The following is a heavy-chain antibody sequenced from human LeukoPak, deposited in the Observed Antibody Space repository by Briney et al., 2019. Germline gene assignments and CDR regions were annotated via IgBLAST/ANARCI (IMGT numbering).Heavy chain of an antibody. D-gene: IGHD3-22*01. CDR1: GYTFTGYY. J-gene: IGHJ4*02. CDR3: ARETYYYDSSGYKPRGPFDY. Sequence: ASVKVSCKAPGYTFTGYYMHWVRQAPGQGLEWMGWINPNSGGTNYAQKFQGRVTMTRDTSISTAYMELSRLRSDDTAVYYCARETYYYDSSGYKPRGPFDYWGQGTLVTVSS. V-gene: IGHV1-2*02. CDR2: INPNSGGT.